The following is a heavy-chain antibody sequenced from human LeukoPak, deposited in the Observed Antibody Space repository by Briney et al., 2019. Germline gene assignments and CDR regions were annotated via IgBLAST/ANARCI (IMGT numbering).Heavy chain of an antibody. CDR1: GGSIRSTSYY. CDR2: IYYSGST. CDR3: ATTGQPSEVAGRTYALHHDAFDI. D-gene: IGHD5-12*01. V-gene: IGHV4-39*07. J-gene: IGHJ3*02. Sequence: PSETLSLTCTVSGGSIRSTSYYWGWIRQPPGKGLEWIGSIYYSGSTYYNPSLKSRVTISVDTSKNQFSLKLSSVTAADTAVYYCATTGQPSEVAGRTYALHHDAFDIWGQGTMVTVSS.